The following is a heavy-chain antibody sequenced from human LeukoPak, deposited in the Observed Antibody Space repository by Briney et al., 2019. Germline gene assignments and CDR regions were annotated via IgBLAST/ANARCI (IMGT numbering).Heavy chain of an antibody. D-gene: IGHD2-8*01. CDR2: INAGNGNT. CDR1: GYTFTSYA. V-gene: IGHV1-3*01. Sequence: GASVKVSCKASGYTFTSYAMHWVRQAPGQRLEWMGWINAGNGNTKYPQKFQGRVTITRDTSASTAYMELSSLRSEDTAVYYCARFRKGWSHNFDYWGQGTLVTVSS. J-gene: IGHJ4*02. CDR3: ARFRKGWSHNFDY.